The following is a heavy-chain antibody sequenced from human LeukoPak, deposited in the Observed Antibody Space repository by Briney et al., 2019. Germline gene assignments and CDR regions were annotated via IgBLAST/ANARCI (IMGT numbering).Heavy chain of an antibody. V-gene: IGHV3-64*01. D-gene: IGHD3-16*01. CDR2: ISSNGGST. J-gene: IGHJ3*02. Sequence: GSLRLSCAASGFTFSSYAMHWVRQAPGKGLEYVSAISSNGGSTYYANSVKGRFTISRDNSKNTLYLQMGSLRAEDMAVYYCARVGVLDAFDIWGQGTMVTVSS. CDR3: ARVGVLDAFDI. CDR1: GFTFSSYA.